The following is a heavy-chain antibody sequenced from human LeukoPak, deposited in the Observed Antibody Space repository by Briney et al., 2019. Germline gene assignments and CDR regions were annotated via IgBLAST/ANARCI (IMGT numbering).Heavy chain of an antibody. J-gene: IGHJ6*02. CDR3: ASDSGSGYGMDV. D-gene: IGHD6-19*01. V-gene: IGHV3-66*01. Sequence: GGSLRLSCAASGFTVSSNYMSWVRQAPGKGLEWVSVIYSGGSTYYADSVKGRFTISGDNSKNTLYLQMNSLRAEDTAVYYCASDSGSGYGMDVWGQGTTVTVSS. CDR1: GFTVSSNY. CDR2: IYSGGST.